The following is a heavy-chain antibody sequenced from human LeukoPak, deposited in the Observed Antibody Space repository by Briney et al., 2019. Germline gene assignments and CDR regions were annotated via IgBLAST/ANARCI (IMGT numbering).Heavy chain of an antibody. D-gene: IGHD1-26*01. CDR1: GGSISSGGYS. J-gene: IGHJ4*02. CDR3: ARGGGSYYSDFDY. V-gene: IGHV4-30-4*07. Sequence: TLSLTCAVSGGSISSGGYSWSWIRQTPGKGLEWIGYIYYSGSTYYSPSLKSRVTISVDTSKNEFSLKLSSVTAADTAVYYCARGGGSYYSDFDYWGQGTLVTVSS. CDR2: IYYSGST.